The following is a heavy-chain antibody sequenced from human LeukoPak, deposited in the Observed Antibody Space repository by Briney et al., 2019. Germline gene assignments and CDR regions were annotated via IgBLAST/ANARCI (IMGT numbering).Heavy chain of an antibody. Sequence: ASVKVSCKASGGTFSSYAISWVRQAPGQGLEWMGRIIPIFGTANYAQKFQGRVTITTDESTSTAYMELSSLRSEDTAVYYCAKERMTTTSFDYWGQGTLVTVSS. D-gene: IGHD4-11*01. CDR3: AKERMTTTSFDY. J-gene: IGHJ4*02. CDR1: GGTFSSYA. V-gene: IGHV1-69*05. CDR2: IIPIFGTA.